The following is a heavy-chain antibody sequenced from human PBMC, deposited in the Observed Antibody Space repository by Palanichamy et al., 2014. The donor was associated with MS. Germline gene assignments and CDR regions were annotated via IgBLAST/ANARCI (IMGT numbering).Heavy chain of an antibody. V-gene: IGHV1-2*06. CDR2: INPDSGDT. CDR1: GYTFTGYY. CDR3: ARVVTVLKY. Sequence: QVQLVQSGAEMRXPGASVKVSCKTSGYTFTGYYIHWVRQAPGQGLEWMGRINPDSGDTNYPQKFQGRVTLTRDTSNSTAYMELSRLTSDDTAVYFCARVVTVLKYWGQGTLVTVSS. J-gene: IGHJ4*02. D-gene: IGHD2-21*02.